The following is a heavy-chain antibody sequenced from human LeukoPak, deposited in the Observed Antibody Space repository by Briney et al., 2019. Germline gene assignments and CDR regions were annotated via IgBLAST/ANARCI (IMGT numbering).Heavy chain of an antibody. D-gene: IGHD5-18*01. CDR2: IYYSGST. V-gene: IGHV4-59*01. CDR3: ARLNVDTTMAHDY. J-gene: IGHJ4*02. Sequence: SETLSLTCTVSGGSISSYYWNWIRQPPGKGLEWIGYIYYSGSTNHNPSLKSRVTISVDTSKNQFSLKLSSVTAADTAVYYCARLNVDTTMAHDYWGQGNLVTVSS. CDR1: GGSISSYY.